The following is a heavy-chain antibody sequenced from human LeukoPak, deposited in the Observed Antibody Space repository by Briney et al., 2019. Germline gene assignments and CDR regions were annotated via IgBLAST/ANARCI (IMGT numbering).Heavy chain of an antibody. D-gene: IGHD3-3*01. V-gene: IGHV4-59*08. CDR3: ARHLGVVTEFDY. Sequence: SETLSLTCTVSGGSISRYFWSWIRQSPGKGLEWIGYICDSGSTKYNPSLKSRVTISVDTSKNQFSLKLTSVTAADTAVYYCARHLGVVTEFDYWGQGTLVTVSS. CDR1: GGSISRYF. CDR2: ICDSGST. J-gene: IGHJ4*02.